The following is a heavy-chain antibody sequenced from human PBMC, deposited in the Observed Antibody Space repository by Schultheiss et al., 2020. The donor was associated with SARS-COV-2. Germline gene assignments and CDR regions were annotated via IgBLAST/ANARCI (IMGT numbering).Heavy chain of an antibody. CDR1: GGSISSGGYY. CDR3: ARQERFLEWHHTY. Sequence: LRLSCTVSGGSISSGGYYWSWIRQHPGKGLEWIGYIYYSGSTYYNPSLKSRVTISVDTSKNQFSLKLSSVTAADTAVYYCARQERFLEWHHTYWGQGPLVTVSS. J-gene: IGHJ4*02. CDR2: IYYSGST. D-gene: IGHD3-3*01. V-gene: IGHV4-31*03.